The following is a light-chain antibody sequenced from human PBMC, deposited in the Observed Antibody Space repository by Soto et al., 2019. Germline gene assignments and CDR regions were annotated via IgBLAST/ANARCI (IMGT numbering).Light chain of an antibody. V-gene: IGKV3-11*01. CDR1: QSVSSY. CDR2: DAS. J-gene: IGKJ4*01. Sequence: EIVLTQSPATLSVSPGERATLSCRASQSVSSYLAWYQQRPGQAPRLLIYDASNRATGIPARFSGAGSGTDFTLTISRLEPEDFAVYYCQHRSNWPTFGGGTKVDIK. CDR3: QHRSNWPT.